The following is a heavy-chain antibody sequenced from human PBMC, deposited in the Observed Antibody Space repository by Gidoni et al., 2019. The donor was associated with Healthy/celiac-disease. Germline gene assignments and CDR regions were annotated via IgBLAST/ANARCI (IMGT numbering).Heavy chain of an antibody. J-gene: IGHJ6*02. V-gene: IGHV3-11*05. Sequence: QVQLVESGGGLVKPGGSLRLSCAASGFTFSDYYMSWIRQAPGKGLEWVSYISSSSSYTNYADSVKGRFTISRDNAKNSLYLQMNSLRAEDTAVYYCARDSSSWRQGQGPRALYYYYGMDVWGQGTTVTVSS. CDR2: ISSSSSYT. CDR3: ARDSSSWRQGQGPRALYYYYGMDV. D-gene: IGHD6-13*01. CDR1: GFTFSDYY.